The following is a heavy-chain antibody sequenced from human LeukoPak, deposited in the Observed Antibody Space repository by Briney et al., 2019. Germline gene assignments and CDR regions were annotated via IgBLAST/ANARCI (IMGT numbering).Heavy chain of an antibody. CDR2: INPNSGGT. J-gene: IGHJ4*02. D-gene: IGHD3-3*01. Sequence: ASVKVSCKASGYTFTGYYMHWVRQAPGQGLEWMGWINPNSGGTNYAQKFQGRVTMTRDTSISTAYMELSRLRSDDTAVYYCAGDRDFWSGYRNVYYFDYWGQGTLVTVSS. CDR1: GYTFTGYY. CDR3: AGDRDFWSGYRNVYYFDY. V-gene: IGHV1-2*02.